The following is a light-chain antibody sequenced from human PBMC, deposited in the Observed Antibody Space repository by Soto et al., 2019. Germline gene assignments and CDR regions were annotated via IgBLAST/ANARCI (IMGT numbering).Light chain of an antibody. V-gene: IGKV1-8*01. CDR3: QQYYNYPRT. Sequence: AIRMTQSPSSLSASIVDRVSITFRATQDIGTCLAWYQQIPGKAPKLLIYDASTLQTGVPSRFSGSGSGTDFTLTISYLQSEDFGTYYCQQYYNYPRTFGQGTKVDIK. J-gene: IGKJ1*01. CDR2: DAS. CDR1: QDIGTC.